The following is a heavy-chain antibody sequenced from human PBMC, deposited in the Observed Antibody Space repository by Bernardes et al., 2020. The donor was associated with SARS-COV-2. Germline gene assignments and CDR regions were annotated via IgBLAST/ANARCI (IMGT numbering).Heavy chain of an antibody. CDR2: FDPEDGET. D-gene: IGHD6-13*01. J-gene: IGHJ5*02. CDR1: GDTLTELS. V-gene: IGHV1-24*01. CDR3: APAPPLGPRNWFDP. Sequence: ASGKVSCKVSGDTLTELSMHWVGQAPGKGPEWMGGFDPEDGETIYAQKFQGRVTMTEDTTTYTAYMGLISLSSEDQAVYYCAPAPPLGPRNWFDPWGQGTLGTVSS.